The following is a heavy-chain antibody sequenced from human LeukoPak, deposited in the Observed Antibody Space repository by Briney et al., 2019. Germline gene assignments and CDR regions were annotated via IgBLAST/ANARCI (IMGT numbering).Heavy chain of an antibody. CDR2: ISGSGGST. V-gene: IGHV3-23*01. J-gene: IGHJ3*01. CDR1: GFTFSSYA. Sequence: PGGSLRLSCAASGFTFSSYAMSWVRQAPGKGLEWVSAISGSGGSTYYADSVKGRFTISRDNSKNTPYLQMNSLRAEDTAVYYCAKDPGNDYVWGSYWGQGTMVTVSS. D-gene: IGHD3-16*01. CDR3: AKDPGNDYVWGSY.